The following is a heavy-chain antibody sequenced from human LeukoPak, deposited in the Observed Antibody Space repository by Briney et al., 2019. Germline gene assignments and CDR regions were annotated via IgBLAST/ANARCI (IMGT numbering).Heavy chain of an antibody. J-gene: IGHJ4*02. CDR1: GFNFMSAW. D-gene: IGHD1-1*01. V-gene: IGHV3-15*01. CDR3: TTGISSTAYDGY. CDR2: VKHDGTT. Sequence: GGSLRLSCVASGFNFMSAWMNWVRQAPGKGLEWVGRVKHDGTTDYAAPVKGRFTISRDDSKNTLYLQMNSLKSEDTALYYCTTGISSTAYDGYWGLGTRVTVSS.